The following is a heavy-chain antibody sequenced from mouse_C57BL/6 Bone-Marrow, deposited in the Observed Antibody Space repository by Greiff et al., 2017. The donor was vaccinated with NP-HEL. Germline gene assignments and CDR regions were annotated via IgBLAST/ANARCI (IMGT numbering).Heavy chain of an antibody. CDR2: ISSGSSTI. J-gene: IGHJ4*01. Sequence: EVMLVESGGGLVKPGGSLKLSCAASGFTFSDYGMHWVRQAPEKGLEWVAYISSGSSTIYYADTVKGRFTISRDNAKNTLFLQMTSLRSEDTAMYYCARIYYDYDGVVYYAMDYWGQGTSVTVSS. CDR1: GFTFSDYG. CDR3: ARIYYDYDGVVYYAMDY. V-gene: IGHV5-17*01. D-gene: IGHD2-4*01.